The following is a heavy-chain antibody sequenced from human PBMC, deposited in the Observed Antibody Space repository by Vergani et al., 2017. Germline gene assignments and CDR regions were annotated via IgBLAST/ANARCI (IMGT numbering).Heavy chain of an antibody. CDR1: GYTFTSYA. Sequence: QVQLVQSGSELKKPGASVKVSCKTSGYTFTSYAMYWVRQAPGQGLEWMGWINTKTGNPTYAQGFTGRFVFALERPVRSAYLQISRLKAEDTAVYYCARERRYYDSRCYNPLDFDYWGQGVLVTVSS. J-gene: IGHJ4*02. CDR2: INTKTGNP. D-gene: IGHD3-22*01. V-gene: IGHV7-4-1*02. CDR3: ARERRYYDSRCYNPLDFDY.